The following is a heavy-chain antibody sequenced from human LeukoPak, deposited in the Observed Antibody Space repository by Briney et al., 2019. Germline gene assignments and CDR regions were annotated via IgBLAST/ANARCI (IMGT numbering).Heavy chain of an antibody. CDR1: GFTFSSYS. CDR2: ISSSSSTI. J-gene: IGHJ6*03. D-gene: IGHD6-6*01. Sequence: GGSRRLSCAASGFTFSSYSMNWVRQAPGKGLEWVSYISSSSSTIYYADSVKGRFTISRDNAKNSLYLQMNSLRAEDTAVYYCARGDSSSSQDMDVWGKGTTVTVSS. V-gene: IGHV3-48*01. CDR3: ARGDSSSSQDMDV.